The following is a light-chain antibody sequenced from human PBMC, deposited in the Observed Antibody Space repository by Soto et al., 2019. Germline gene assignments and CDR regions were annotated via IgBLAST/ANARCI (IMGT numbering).Light chain of an antibody. CDR2: EGS. V-gene: IGLV2-23*01. Sequence: QSALTQPASLSGSPGQSITISCTGTSSDIGAYDYVSWFQQHPGKAPKLMIYEGSKRPSGVSNRFSGSKSGNTASLTISGLQAEDEADYYCCSYAGSSTSLYVFGTGTKVTVL. J-gene: IGLJ1*01. CDR3: CSYAGSSTSLYV. CDR1: SSDIGAYDY.